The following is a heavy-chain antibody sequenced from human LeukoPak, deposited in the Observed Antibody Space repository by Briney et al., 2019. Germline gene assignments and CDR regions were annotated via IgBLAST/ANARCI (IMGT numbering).Heavy chain of an antibody. J-gene: IGHJ4*02. Sequence: GGSLRLSCTASEFTFSSHAMHWVRQAPGKGLEWASGIGAGGTFTYYADSVKGRFTIFRDNSRNTLYLQMNSLRADDTAVYYCAKELDYTTYGSYIDYSGQGTLVTVSS. CDR2: IGAGGTFT. V-gene: IGHV3-23*01. D-gene: IGHD4-11*01. CDR1: EFTFSSHA. CDR3: AKELDYTTYGSYIDY.